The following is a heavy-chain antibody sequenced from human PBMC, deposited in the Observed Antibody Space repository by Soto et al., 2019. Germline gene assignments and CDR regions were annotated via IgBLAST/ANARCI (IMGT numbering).Heavy chain of an antibody. CDR2: VNHGGST. CDR3: AREWWSGSLIGGSL. V-gene: IGHV4-34*01. Sequence: QVQLQQWGAGLLKPSETLSLTCPVNGGSFSDYYWTWIRQPPGKGLEWIGEVNHGGSTHYNPSLKSRVSISVVTSKKQFSLNLTFVTAADTAVYYCAREWWSGSLIGGSLGGEGTLVTVSS. D-gene: IGHD3-3*01. J-gene: IGHJ4*02. CDR1: GGSFSDYY.